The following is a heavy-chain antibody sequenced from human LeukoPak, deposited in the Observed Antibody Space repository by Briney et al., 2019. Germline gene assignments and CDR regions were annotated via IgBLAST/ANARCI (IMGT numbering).Heavy chain of an antibody. CDR1: GFSFSGSW. V-gene: IGHV3-7*01. CDR2: MIPDGSTI. CDR3: ARDPLNGALDI. J-gene: IGHJ3*02. Sequence: GGSLRLSCTASGFSFSGSWMSWVRQLPGKGLEWLADMIPDGSTIVYVDSVKGRFTISRNNAKNSVYLQMDGLRAEDTAVYYCARDPLNGALDIWGQGTLVTVSS.